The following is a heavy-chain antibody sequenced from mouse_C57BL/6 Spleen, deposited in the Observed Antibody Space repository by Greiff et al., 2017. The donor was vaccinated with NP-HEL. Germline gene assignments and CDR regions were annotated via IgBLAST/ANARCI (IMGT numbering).Heavy chain of an antibody. CDR1: GYSFTSYY. J-gene: IGHJ1*03. CDR3: ARRDSTGYWYFDV. D-gene: IGHD1-1*01. CDR2: IYPGSGNT. Sequence: QVQLQQSGPELVKPGASVKISCKASGYSFTSYYIHWVKQRPGQGLEWIGWIYPGSGNTKYNEKFKGKATLTADTSSSTAYMQLSSLTSEDSAVYYCARRDSTGYWYFDVWGTGTTVTVSS. V-gene: IGHV1-66*01.